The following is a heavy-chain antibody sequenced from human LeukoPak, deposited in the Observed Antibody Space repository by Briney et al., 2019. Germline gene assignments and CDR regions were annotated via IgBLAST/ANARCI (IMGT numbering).Heavy chain of an antibody. CDR3: ARNSGSGLNWFDP. J-gene: IGHJ5*02. CDR2: INPSGGST. CDR1: GDTFSRYA. D-gene: IGHD3-10*01. V-gene: IGHV1-46*01. Sequence: ASVKVSCKASGDTFSRYAISWVRQAPGQGLEWMGIINPSGGSTSYAQKFQGRVTMTRDMSTSTVYMELSSLRSEDTAVYYCARNSGSGLNWFDPWGQGTLVTVSS.